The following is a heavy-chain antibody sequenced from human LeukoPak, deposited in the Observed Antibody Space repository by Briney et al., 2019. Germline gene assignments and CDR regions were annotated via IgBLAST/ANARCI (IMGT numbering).Heavy chain of an antibody. Sequence: PGGSLRLSCAASGFTFSSYGMHWVRQAPGKGLEWVAFIRYDGSNKYYADSVKGRFTISRDNSRNTLYLQMNSLRPQDTAVYYCARGARKGDDYGGFFDYWGQGTLVTVSS. V-gene: IGHV3-30*02. CDR2: IRYDGSNK. D-gene: IGHD4-23*01. CDR1: GFTFSSYG. CDR3: ARGARKGDDYGGFFDY. J-gene: IGHJ4*02.